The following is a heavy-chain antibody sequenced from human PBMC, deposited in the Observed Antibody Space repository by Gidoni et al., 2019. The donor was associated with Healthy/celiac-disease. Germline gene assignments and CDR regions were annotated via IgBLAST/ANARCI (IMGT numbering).Heavy chain of an antibody. D-gene: IGHD6-19*01. CDR3: ARIHSSGRRYYFDY. V-gene: IGHV2-70*01. Sequence: QVTLRESGPALVKPTQTLTLTCTFSGFSLSTSGMCVSWNRQPPGKALEWLALIDWDDDKYYSTSLKTRLTISKDTSKNQVVLTMTNMDPVDTATYYCARIHSSGRRYYFDYWGQGTLVTVSS. CDR2: IDWDDDK. CDR1: GFSLSTSGMC. J-gene: IGHJ4*02.